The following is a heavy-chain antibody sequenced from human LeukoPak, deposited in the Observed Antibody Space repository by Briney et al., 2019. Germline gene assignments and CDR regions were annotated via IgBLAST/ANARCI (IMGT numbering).Heavy chain of an antibody. CDR3: TKYNGPYYDSSGYYNYYYYMDV. Sequence: PGGSLRLSCAASGFTFSGSAMPWVRQASGKGLEWVGRIRSKANSYATAYAASVKGRFTISRDDSKNTAYLQMNSLKTEDTAVYYCTKYNGPYYDSSGYYNYYYYMDVWGKGTTVTVSS. CDR1: GFTFSGSA. J-gene: IGHJ6*03. D-gene: IGHD3-22*01. CDR2: IRSKANSYAT. V-gene: IGHV3-73*01.